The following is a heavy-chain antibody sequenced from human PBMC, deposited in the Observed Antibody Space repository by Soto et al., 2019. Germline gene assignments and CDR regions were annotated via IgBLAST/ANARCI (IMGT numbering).Heavy chain of an antibody. D-gene: IGHD5-12*01. CDR1: GGTFSSYA. J-gene: IGHJ6*03. CDR2: IIPIFGIA. CDR3: ARVAYSGYDYYSYMDV. Sequence: ASVKVSCKASGGTFSSYAISWVRQAPGQGLEWMGGIIPIFGIANYAQKFQGRVTITADISTSTSYMELSSLRSEVTAVYYCARVAYSGYDYYSYMDVWGKGTTVTVSS. V-gene: IGHV1-69*10.